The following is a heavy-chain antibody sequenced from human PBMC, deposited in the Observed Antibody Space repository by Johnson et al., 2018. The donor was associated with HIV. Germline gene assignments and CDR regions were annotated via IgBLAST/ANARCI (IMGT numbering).Heavy chain of an antibody. V-gene: IGHV3-48*04. Sequence: VQLVESGGGLVQPGRSLRLSCTASGFTFGDYTMNWVRQAPGKGLEWVSYISRSGSTITYADSVKGRFTLSRDNTKNSLYLQMNSLRAEDTAVYYCARDRSTPQPYYYDSSGYRGYSAFDIWGQGTMVTVSS. J-gene: IGHJ3*02. CDR2: ISRSGSTI. D-gene: IGHD3-22*01. CDR1: GFTFGDYT. CDR3: ARDRSTPQPYYYDSSGYRGYSAFDI.